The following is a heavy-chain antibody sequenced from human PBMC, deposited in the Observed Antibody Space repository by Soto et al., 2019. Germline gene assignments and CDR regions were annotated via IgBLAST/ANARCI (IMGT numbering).Heavy chain of an antibody. J-gene: IGHJ4*02. V-gene: IGHV4-30-2*01. CDR1: GGSFSSGGYS. Sequence: SETLSLTCAVYGGSFSSGGYSWSWIRQPPGKGLEWIGYMYHSGSTYYNPSLKSRVTISIDRSKNQFSLKLSSVTAADTAVYYCARVPAYWGQGILVTVSS. CDR3: ARVPAY. D-gene: IGHD2-2*01. CDR2: MYHSGST.